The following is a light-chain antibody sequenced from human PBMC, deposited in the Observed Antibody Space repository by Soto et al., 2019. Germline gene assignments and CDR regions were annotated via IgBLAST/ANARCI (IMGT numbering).Light chain of an antibody. CDR3: RSYTSSSTLV. V-gene: IGLV2-14*01. CDR1: SSDVGGYNY. J-gene: IGLJ2*01. Sequence: SALTQPASVSGSPGQSITISCTGTSSDVGGYNYVSWDQQHPGKAPKPMIYDVSNRPSGVSNRFSGSKSGNTASLTISGLQAEDEADYYCRSYTSSSTLVFGGGTKLTVL. CDR2: DVS.